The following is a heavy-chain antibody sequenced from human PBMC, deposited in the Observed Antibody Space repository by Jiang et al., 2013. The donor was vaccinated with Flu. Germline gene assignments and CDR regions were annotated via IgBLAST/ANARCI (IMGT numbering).Heavy chain of an antibody. D-gene: IGHD3-22*01. V-gene: IGHV4-59*01. CDR3: ARVIDGSFDY. Sequence: LLKPSETLSLTCTVSGGSISSYYWSWIRQPPGKGLEWIGYIYYSGSTNYNPSLKSRVTISVDTSKNQFSLKLSSVTAADTAVYYCARVIDGSFDYWGQGTLVTVSS. CDR2: IYYSGST. CDR1: GGSISSYY. J-gene: IGHJ4*02.